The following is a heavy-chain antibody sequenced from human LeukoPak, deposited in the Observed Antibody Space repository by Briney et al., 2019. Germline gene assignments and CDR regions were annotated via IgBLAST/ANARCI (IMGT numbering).Heavy chain of an antibody. J-gene: IGHJ5*02. CDR2: ISPYNGNT. CDR1: GYTFTSYG. D-gene: IGHD3-10*01. CDR3: AGRGGYGWSWFEP. V-gene: IGHV1-18*01. Sequence: ASVKVSCKASGYTFTSYGIGWVRQAPGQGLEWMGWISPYNGNTKYPQKFQGRVIMTTDTATTTVYMEVRSLTSDDTAMYYCAGRGGYGWSWFEPGGQGTRVTVSS.